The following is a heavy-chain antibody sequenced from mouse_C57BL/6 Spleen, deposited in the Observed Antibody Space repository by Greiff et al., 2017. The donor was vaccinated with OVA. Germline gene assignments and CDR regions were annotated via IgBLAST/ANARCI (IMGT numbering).Heavy chain of an antibody. V-gene: IGHV3-6*01. J-gene: IGHJ1*03. CDR1: GYSITSGYY. Sequence: DVQLVASGPGLVKPSQSLSLTCSVTGYSITSGYYWNWIRQFPGNKLEWMGYISYDGSNNYNPSLKNRISITRDTSKNQFFLKLNSVTTEDTATYYCARDRWYFDVWGTGTTVTVSS. CDR2: ISYDGSN. CDR3: ARDRWYFDV.